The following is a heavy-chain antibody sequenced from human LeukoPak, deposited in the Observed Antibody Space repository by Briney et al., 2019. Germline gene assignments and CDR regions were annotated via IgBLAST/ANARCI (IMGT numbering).Heavy chain of an antibody. D-gene: IGHD5-18*01. V-gene: IGHV3-30*18. CDR2: ISYDGSNK. Sequence: GGSLSLSCAASGFTFSSYGMHWVRQAPGKGLEWVAVISYDGSNKYYADSVKGRFTISRDNSKNTLYLQMNSLRAEDTAVYYCAKVSGGYSFGGADNWGQGTLVTVSS. CDR1: GFTFSSYG. CDR3: AKVSGGYSFGGADN. J-gene: IGHJ4*02.